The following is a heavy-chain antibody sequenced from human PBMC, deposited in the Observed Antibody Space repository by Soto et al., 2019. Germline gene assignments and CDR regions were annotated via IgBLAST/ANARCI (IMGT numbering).Heavy chain of an antibody. CDR1: GLTFSSYS. CDR2: ISSSSSTI. CDR3: AQAQYQLLYGAFDI. J-gene: IGHJ3*02. D-gene: IGHD2-2*02. V-gene: IGHV3-48*01. Sequence: PGGSLRLSCAASGLTFSSYSMNWVRQAPGKGLEWVSYISSSSSTIYYADSVKGRFTISRDNAKNSLYLQMNSLRAEDTAVYYCAQAQYQLLYGAFDIWGQGTLDTVSS.